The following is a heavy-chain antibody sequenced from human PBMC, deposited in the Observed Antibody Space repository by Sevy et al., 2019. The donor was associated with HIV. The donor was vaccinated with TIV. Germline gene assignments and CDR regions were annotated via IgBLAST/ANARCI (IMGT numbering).Heavy chain of an antibody. CDR1: GFTFSNAW. J-gene: IGHJ6*03. CDR3: TTERYCSGGSCYRNYYYYYYMDV. V-gene: IGHV3-15*01. Sequence: GGSLRLSCAASGFTFSNAWMSWVRQAPGKGLEWVGRIKSKTDGGTTDYAAPVKGRFTISRDDSKNTLYLQMNSLKTEDPAVYYCTTERYCSGGSCYRNYYYYYYMDVWGKGTTVTVSS. D-gene: IGHD2-15*01. CDR2: IKSKTDGGTT.